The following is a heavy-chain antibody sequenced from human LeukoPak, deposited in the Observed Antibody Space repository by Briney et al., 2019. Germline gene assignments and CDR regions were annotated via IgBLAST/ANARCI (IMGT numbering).Heavy chain of an antibody. J-gene: IGHJ3*01. CDR3: AKDLSYGLDV. CDR1: GFIFSSYA. D-gene: IGHD4-17*01. V-gene: IGHV3-23*01. CDR2: LGGNGVST. Sequence: GGSLRLSCGASGFIFSSYAMSWVRQAPGKGLEWVSALGGNGVSTYYADSVKGRFTISRDNSKNTLYLQMNSLRAEDTAIYYCAKDLSYGLDVWGQGTMVTVSS.